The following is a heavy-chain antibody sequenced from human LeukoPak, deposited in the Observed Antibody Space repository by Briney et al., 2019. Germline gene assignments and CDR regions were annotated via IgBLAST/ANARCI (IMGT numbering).Heavy chain of an antibody. CDR3: AKVSLNMVNDAFDI. Sequence: GGSLRLSCAASGFTFSSYSMNWVRQAPGKGLEWVAFIRYDGSRKYYADSVKGRLTISRDNSKNTLYLQMNGLRAEDTAMYYCAKVSLNMVNDAFDIWGQGTMVSVSS. D-gene: IGHD4/OR15-4a*01. CDR1: GFTFSSYS. CDR2: IRYDGSRK. V-gene: IGHV3-30*02. J-gene: IGHJ3*02.